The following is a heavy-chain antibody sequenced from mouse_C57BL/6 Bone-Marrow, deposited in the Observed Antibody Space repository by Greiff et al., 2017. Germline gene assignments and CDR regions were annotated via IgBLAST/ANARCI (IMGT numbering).Heavy chain of an antibody. V-gene: IGHV2-2*01. Sequence: QVQLQQSGPGLVQPSQSLSITCTVSGFSLTSYGVHWVRQSPGKGLEWLGVIWSGGSTDYNAAFISRLSISKDNSKSQVFFKMNSLQADDTAIYYCARDYSQGAWFAYWGQGTLVTVSA. CDR2: IWSGGST. D-gene: IGHD2-12*01. CDR3: ARDYSQGAWFAY. J-gene: IGHJ3*01. CDR1: GFSLTSYG.